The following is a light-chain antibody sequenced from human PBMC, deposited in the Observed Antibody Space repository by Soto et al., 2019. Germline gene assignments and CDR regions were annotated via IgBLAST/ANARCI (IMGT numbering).Light chain of an antibody. V-gene: IGLV2-14*01. J-gene: IGLJ1*01. Sequence: QSVLTQPASVSGSPGRSITISCTGASSDVGAYYYVSWYQHYPGKAPKLMIYEVTNRPSGVSNRFSGSKSGNTASLTISGLQAKDEADYYCSSYTTSSTLWVFGTGTKVTVL. CDR2: EVT. CDR1: SSDVGAYYY. CDR3: SSYTTSSTLWV.